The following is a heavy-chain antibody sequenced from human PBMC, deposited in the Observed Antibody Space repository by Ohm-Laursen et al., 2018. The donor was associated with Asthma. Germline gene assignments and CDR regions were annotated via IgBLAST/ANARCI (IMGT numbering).Heavy chain of an antibody. CDR2: INHSGST. D-gene: IGHD6-13*01. CDR1: GGSFSGYY. CDR3: ARGIAAAGYAALAEYFQH. J-gene: IGHJ1*01. Sequence: TLSLTWAVYGGSFSGYYWSWIRQPPGKGLEWIGEINHSGSTNYNPSLKSRVTISVDTSKNQFSLKLSSVTAADTAVYYCARGIAAAGYAALAEYFQHWGQGTLVTVSS. V-gene: IGHV4-34*01.